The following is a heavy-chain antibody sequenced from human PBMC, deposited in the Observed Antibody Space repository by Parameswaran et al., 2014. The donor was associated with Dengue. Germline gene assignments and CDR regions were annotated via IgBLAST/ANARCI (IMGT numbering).Heavy chain of an antibody. J-gene: IGHJ4*02. CDR2: IIPIFGTA. CDR3: AVLAVATPRPFDY. V-gene: IGHV1-69*01. D-gene: IGHD3-16*01. Sequence: SWVRQAPGQGLEWMGGIIPIFGTANYAQKFQGRVTITADESTSTAYMELSSLRSEDTAVYYCAVLAVATPRPFDYWGQGTLVTVSS.